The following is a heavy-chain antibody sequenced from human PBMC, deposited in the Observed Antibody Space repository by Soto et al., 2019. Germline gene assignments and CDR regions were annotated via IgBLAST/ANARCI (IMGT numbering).Heavy chain of an antibody. CDR2: LYYSGNT. V-gene: IGHV4-59*11. J-gene: IGHJ4*02. D-gene: IGHD4-17*01. Sequence: KTSETLSLTCTVSGGSISTHYWSWIRQPPGKGLEWIGSLYYSGNTNYSPSLKTRVTISVDTSKNQFSLKLNSVTAADTAVYYCARTLGYYGDYVDYWGQGTLVTVSS. CDR3: ARTLGYYGDYVDY. CDR1: GGSISTHY.